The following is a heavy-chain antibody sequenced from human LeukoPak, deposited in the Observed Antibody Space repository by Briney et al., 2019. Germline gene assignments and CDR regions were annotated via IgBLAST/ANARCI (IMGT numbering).Heavy chain of an antibody. V-gene: IGHV1-2*02. CDR1: GFTFSSYG. CDR2: INPNSGGT. CDR3: ARDGKYCSGGSCYYYYYYYMDV. Sequence: GGSLRLSCAASGFTFSSYGMHWVRQAPGQGLEWMGWINPNSGGTNYAQKFQGRVTMARDTSISTAYMELSRLRSDDTAVYYCARDGKYCSGGSCYYYYYYYMDVGGKGTTVTVSS. D-gene: IGHD2-15*01. J-gene: IGHJ6*03.